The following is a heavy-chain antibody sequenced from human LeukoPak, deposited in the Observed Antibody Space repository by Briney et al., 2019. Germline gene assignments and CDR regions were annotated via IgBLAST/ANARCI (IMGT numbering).Heavy chain of an antibody. J-gene: IGHJ4*02. CDR1: GYTFTSYD. D-gene: IGHD6-19*01. Sequence: ASVKVSCKASGYTFTSYDINWVRQAPGQGLEWMGWMNPNSGNTGYAQKFQGRVTMTRNTSISTAYMELSSLRSEDTAVYYCARVRAVAGSIDYWGQGTLVTVSS. CDR3: ARVRAVAGSIDY. V-gene: IGHV1-8*01. CDR2: MNPNSGNT.